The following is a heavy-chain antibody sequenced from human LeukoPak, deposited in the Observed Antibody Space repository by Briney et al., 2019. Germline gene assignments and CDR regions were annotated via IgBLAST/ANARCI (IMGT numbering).Heavy chain of an antibody. D-gene: IGHD4-17*01. V-gene: IGHV4-39*07. CDR2: IFYSGST. J-gene: IGHJ4*02. Sequence: SETLSLTCTVSSGSISTSNYYWGWVRQPPGRALEWIGNIFYSGSTYYSPSLKSRVTISLDTSRNQFSLKLSSVTAADTAVYYCARDETTVRELDYWGQGTLVTVSS. CDR1: SGSISTSNYY. CDR3: ARDETTVRELDY.